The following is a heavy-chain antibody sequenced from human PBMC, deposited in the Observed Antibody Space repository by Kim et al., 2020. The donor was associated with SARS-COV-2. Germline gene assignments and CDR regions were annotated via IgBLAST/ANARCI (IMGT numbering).Heavy chain of an antibody. CDR2: ISASVLRT. V-gene: IGHV3-23*01. Sequence: ISASVLRTHYADSVRGRFTISRDNSKRTLFLQMSSLRVEDTAVYYCEASDFWGQGALVTVSS. J-gene: IGHJ4*02. CDR3: EASDF.